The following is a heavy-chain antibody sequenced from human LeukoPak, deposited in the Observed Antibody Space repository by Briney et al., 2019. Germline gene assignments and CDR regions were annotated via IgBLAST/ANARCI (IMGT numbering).Heavy chain of an antibody. CDR1: GFTVSSNY. J-gene: IGHJ4*02. CDR3: ARDGSESSSWYY. CDR2: IYSGGST. V-gene: IGHV3-53*01. Sequence: GGSLRLSCAASGFTVSSNYMSWVRQAPGKGLEWVSVIYSGGSTYYADSVKGRFTISRDNSKNTLYLQMNSLRAEDTAVYYCARDGSESSSWYYRGQGTLVTASS. D-gene: IGHD6-13*01.